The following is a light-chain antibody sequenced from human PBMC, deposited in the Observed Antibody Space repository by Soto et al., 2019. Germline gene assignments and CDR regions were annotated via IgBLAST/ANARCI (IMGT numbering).Light chain of an antibody. Sequence: DIQMTQSPSTLSGSVGDRVTITCRASQTISSWLAWCQQKPGKAPKLLIYKASTLKSGVPSRFCGSGSGTEFTLTISSLQPDDFATYYCQHYNSYPEAFAQGTKVDI. V-gene: IGKV1-5*03. CDR3: QHYNSYPEA. CDR2: KAS. J-gene: IGKJ1*01. CDR1: QTISSW.